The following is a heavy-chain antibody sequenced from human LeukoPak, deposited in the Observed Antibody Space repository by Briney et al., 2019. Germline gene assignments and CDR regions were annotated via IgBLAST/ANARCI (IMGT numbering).Heavy chain of an antibody. CDR1: GFTFSTYA. CDR2: ISGSGDST. D-gene: IGHD2-2*01. CDR3: AKDWGSLYCSSTSCYPMYYFDY. Sequence: GGSLRLSCAASGFTFSTYAMTWVRQAPGKGLKWVSAISGSGDSTFYADSVKGRFTISRDNSKNTLYLQMSSLRAEDTAVYYCAKDWGSLYCSSTSCYPMYYFDYWGQGTLVTVSS. V-gene: IGHV3-23*01. J-gene: IGHJ4*02.